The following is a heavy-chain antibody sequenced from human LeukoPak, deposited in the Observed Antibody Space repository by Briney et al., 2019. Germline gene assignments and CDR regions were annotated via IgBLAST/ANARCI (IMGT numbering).Heavy chain of an antibody. Sequence: GASVKASCKASGYTFIGYDINWVRQATGQGLEWMGWMNPNTGNTGYAQKFRGRVTMTRSTSISTASMELSSLTSEDTALYYCARGAPGSYCSGGSCPYFDYWGQGTLVSVSS. D-gene: IGHD2-15*01. CDR3: ARGAPGSYCSGGSCPYFDY. V-gene: IGHV1-8*01. J-gene: IGHJ4*02. CDR2: MNPNTGNT. CDR1: GYTFIGYD.